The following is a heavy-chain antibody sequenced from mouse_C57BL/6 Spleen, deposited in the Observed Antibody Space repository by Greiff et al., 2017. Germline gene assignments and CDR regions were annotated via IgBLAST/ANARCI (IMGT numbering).Heavy chain of an antibody. D-gene: IGHD2-5*01. CDR1: GFTFTDYY. V-gene: IGHV7-3*01. Sequence: DVHLVESGGGLVQPGGSLSLSCAASGFTFTDYYMSWVRQPPGKALEWLGFIRNKANGYTTEYSASVKGRFTISRDHSQSILYLQMNALRAEDSATYYCARSSNMDYWGQGTTLTVSS. CDR2: IRNKANGYTT. J-gene: IGHJ2*01. CDR3: ARSSNMDY.